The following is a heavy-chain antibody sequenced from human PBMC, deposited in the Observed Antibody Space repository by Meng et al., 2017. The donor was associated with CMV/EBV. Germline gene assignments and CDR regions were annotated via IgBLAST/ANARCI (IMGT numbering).Heavy chain of an antibody. CDR2: IYYCGGT. J-gene: IGHJ5*02. V-gene: IGHV4-61*01. CDR3: ARDPYYGSGSYYT. D-gene: IGHD3-10*01. Sequence: VPGGAVSSGSYYWSWWRQPPGKGLVWIGYIYYCGGTNYNPSLKSRVTISADTSKNQFSLKLSSVAAADTAVYYCARDPYYGSGSYYTWGQGTLVTVSS. CDR1: GGAVSSGSYY.